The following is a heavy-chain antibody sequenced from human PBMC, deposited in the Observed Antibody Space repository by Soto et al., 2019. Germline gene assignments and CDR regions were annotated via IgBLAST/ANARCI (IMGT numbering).Heavy chain of an antibody. J-gene: IGHJ4*02. CDR3: ARHGEEYCSSTSCYSHVVY. D-gene: IGHD2-2*02. Sequence: PGSSLKISCKVSGYSFTSYWISWVRQMPGKGLEWMGRIDPSDSYTNYSPSFQGHVTISADKSISTAYLQWSSLKASDTAMYYCARHGEEYCSSTSCYSHVVYWGQGTLVTVSS. CDR1: GYSFTSYW. CDR2: IDPSDSYT. V-gene: IGHV5-10-1*01.